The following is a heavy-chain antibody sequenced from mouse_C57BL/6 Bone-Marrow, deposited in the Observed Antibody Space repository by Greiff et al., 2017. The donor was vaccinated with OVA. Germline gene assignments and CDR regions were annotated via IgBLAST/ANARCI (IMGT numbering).Heavy chain of an antibody. D-gene: IGHD2-14*01. Sequence: VQLQQSGAELVRPGASVTLSCKASGYTFTDYEMHWVKQTPVHGLEWIGAIDPETGGTAYNQKFKGKAILTADKSSSTAYMELRSLTSEDSAVYYCTRSPYDGYFDVWGTGTTVTVSS. V-gene: IGHV1-15*01. CDR3: TRSPYDGYFDV. J-gene: IGHJ1*03. CDR2: IDPETGGT. CDR1: GYTFTDYE.